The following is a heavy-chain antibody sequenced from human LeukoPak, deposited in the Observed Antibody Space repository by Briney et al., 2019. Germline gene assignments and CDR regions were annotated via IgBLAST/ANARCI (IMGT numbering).Heavy chain of an antibody. D-gene: IGHD2-15*01. CDR2: ISYDGSNK. V-gene: IGHV3-30-3*01. CDR3: ARDNFRYCSGGSCYWFYP. Sequence: LLSSSAASGFTSSSYAMYWVRQARGKRQEWVGVISYDGSNKYYEDFLKGRFTISRDNSKNTLYLQMNSLRPEDTAVYYCARDNFRYCSGGSCYWFYPWGQRTLVTVSS. CDR1: GFTSSSYA. J-gene: IGHJ5*02.